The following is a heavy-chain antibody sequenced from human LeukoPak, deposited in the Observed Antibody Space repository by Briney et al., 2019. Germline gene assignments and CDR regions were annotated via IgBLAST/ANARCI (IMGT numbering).Heavy chain of an antibody. CDR2: ISSSGSTI. D-gene: IGHD4-17*01. CDR1: GFTFSSYE. J-gene: IGHJ4*02. V-gene: IGHV3-48*03. Sequence: GGSLRLSCAASGFTFSSYEMNWVRQAPGKGLEWVSYISSSGSTIYYADSVKGRFTISRDNAKNTLYLQMNSLRADDTAVYYCAKDRLTVTSFDYWGQGTLVTVSS. CDR3: AKDRLTVTSFDY.